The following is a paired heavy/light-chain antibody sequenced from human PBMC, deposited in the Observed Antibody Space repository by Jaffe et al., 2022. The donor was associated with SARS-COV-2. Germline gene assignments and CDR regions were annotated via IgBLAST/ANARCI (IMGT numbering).Heavy chain of an antibody. Sequence: EVQLVESGGGLVKPGGSLRLSCAASGFTFSNAWMSWVRQAPGKGPEWVGRIKSKTDGGTIDYAAPVKGRFTISRDDSKNILYLQMKSLKTEDTAVYHCTSDYGGCPWDWGQGTLVTVSS. CDR3: TSDYGGCPWD. J-gene: IGHJ4*02. CDR2: IKSKTDGGTI. CDR1: GFTFSNAW. D-gene: IGHD4-17*01. V-gene: IGHV3-15*01.
Light chain of an antibody. CDR2: EVS. J-gene: IGLJ1*01. Sequence: QSALTQPPSASGSRGQSVTISCTGTSSDVGGYNYVSWYQQHPGKAPKLLIYEVSKRPSWVPDRFSGFKSGNTASLTVSGLQAEDEADYYCSSYAGSNIYVFGSGTKVTVL. CDR3: SSYAGSNIYV. CDR1: SSDVGGYNY. V-gene: IGLV2-8*01.